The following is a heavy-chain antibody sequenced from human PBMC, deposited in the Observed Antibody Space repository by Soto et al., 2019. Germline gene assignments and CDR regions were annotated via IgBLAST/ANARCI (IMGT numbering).Heavy chain of an antibody. Sequence: EVQLVESGGGLVQPGGSLILSCAASGLTLSGYWMNWVRQAPGRGLEWVANIKYDGREKYYVDSVKGRFTISRDNAKNSLYLQMNSLPVEDTAVYYCATSNCPLYWGQGTLVTVSS. CDR1: GLTLSGYW. V-gene: IGHV3-7*05. CDR2: IKYDGREK. CDR3: ATSNCPLY. D-gene: IGHD2-15*01. J-gene: IGHJ4*02.